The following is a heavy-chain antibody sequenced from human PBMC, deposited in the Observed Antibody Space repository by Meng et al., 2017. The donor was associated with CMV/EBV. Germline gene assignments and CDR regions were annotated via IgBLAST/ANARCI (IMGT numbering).Heavy chain of an antibody. CDR2: IYYSGST. J-gene: IGHJ6*02. CDR3: AREGMVGYYYYYGMDV. Sequence: SETLSLTCTVSGGSISSSSYYWGWIRQPPGKGLEWIGSIYYSGSTYYNPSLKSRVTISVDTSKNQFSLKLSSVTAADTAVYYCAREGMVGYYYYYGMDVCGQGTTVTVSS. D-gene: IGHD1-26*01. V-gene: IGHV4-39*07. CDR1: GGSISSSSYY.